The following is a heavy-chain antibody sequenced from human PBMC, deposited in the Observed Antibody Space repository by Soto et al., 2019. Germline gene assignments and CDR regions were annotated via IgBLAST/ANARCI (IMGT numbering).Heavy chain of an antibody. CDR3: ERWYDAEV. CDR2: IKQDGSEK. D-gene: IGHD3-3*01. V-gene: IGHV3-7*03. CDR1: GFTVSSCA. Sequence: GGSLRLSCAASGFTVSSCAMTWVRQAPGKGLEWVANIKQDGSEKNYVDSVKGRFTISRDNAKNSLYLEMNNLRVEDTAIYYCERWYDAEVWGQGTTVTVSS. J-gene: IGHJ6*02.